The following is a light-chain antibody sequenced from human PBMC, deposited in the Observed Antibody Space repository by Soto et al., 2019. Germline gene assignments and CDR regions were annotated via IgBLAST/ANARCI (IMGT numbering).Light chain of an antibody. V-gene: IGKV1-5*01. CDR2: DAS. CDR3: QQYNSYTT. J-gene: IGKJ2*01. CDR1: QSISTW. Sequence: DIQMTQSPSTLSASVGDRVTITCRASQSISTWLAGYQQKPGKAPKLLIYDASSLQSGVPSRFSGHGSGTDFTLTISSLQPDDFATYYCQQYNSYTTFGQGTKLEIK.